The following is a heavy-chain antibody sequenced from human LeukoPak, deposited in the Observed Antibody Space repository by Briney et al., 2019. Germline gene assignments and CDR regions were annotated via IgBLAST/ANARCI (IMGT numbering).Heavy chain of an antibody. Sequence: ASVKVSCKASGYTFTGYYMHWVRPATGQGLEWVGWINPNSDGTNDAQKFQGRVTMTRDTSISTASMELSRLRSDDTPVYHCARGYYDSSGYYGAGFDYWGQGALVTVSS. CDR2: INPNSDGT. D-gene: IGHD3-22*01. J-gene: IGHJ4*02. CDR1: GYTFTGYY. V-gene: IGHV1-2*02. CDR3: ARGYYDSSGYYGAGFDY.